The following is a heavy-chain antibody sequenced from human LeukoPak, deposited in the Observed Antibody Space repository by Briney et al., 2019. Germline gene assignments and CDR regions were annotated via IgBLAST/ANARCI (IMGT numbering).Heavy chain of an antibody. CDR1: GFTFSSYA. CDR3: ARDQGPVGSYFDY. V-gene: IGHV3-30-3*01. J-gene: IGHJ4*02. D-gene: IGHD3-10*01. Sequence: GRSLRLSCAASGFTFSSYAMYWVRQAPGKGLEWVAVISYDGNNKYYADSVKGRFTISRDNSKNTLYLEMNSLRAEDTAVYYCARDQGPVGSYFDYWGQGTLVTVSS. CDR2: ISYDGNNK.